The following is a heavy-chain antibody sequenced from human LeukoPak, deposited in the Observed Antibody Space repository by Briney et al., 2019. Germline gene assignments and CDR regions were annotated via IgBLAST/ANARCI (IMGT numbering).Heavy chain of an antibody. CDR1: GYSFTSYC. Sequence: GGSLKISCKGSGYSFTSYCIGGVRQVPGKGLGGLGIIYPVDSDTRYSPSFEGQVTISADKAISTAYLQWSSLKASDTAMYYCARRDYYDSSGYYGRDAFDIWGQGTMVTVSS. CDR3: ARRDYYDSSGYYGRDAFDI. J-gene: IGHJ3*02. V-gene: IGHV5-51*01. CDR2: IYPVDSDT. D-gene: IGHD3-22*01.